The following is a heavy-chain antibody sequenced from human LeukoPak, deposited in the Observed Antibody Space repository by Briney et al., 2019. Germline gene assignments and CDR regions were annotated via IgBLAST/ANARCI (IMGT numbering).Heavy chain of an antibody. D-gene: IGHD6-19*01. CDR2: INPSGGSA. Sequence: ASVKVSCKASGYTFTSYYIHWVRQAPGQGLEWMGIINPSGGSASYAQKFQGRVTMTRDTSTSTVYMELSGLRSEDTAVYYCARGVVAGNLDSWGQGTLVTVSS. CDR3: ARGVVAGNLDS. CDR1: GYTFTSYY. J-gene: IGHJ4*02. V-gene: IGHV1-46*01.